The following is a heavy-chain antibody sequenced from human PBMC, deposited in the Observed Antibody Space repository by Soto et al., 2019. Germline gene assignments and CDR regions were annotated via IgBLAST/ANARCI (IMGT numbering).Heavy chain of an antibody. Sequence: GGSLRLSCAASGFTFSSYWMSWVRQAPGKGLEWVANIKQDGSEKYYVDSVKGRFTISRDNAKNSLYLQMNSLRAEGTAVYYCARVSTGTTKNAFDIWGQGTMVT. CDR1: GFTFSSYW. V-gene: IGHV3-7*01. CDR3: ARVSTGTTKNAFDI. D-gene: IGHD1-1*01. CDR2: IKQDGSEK. J-gene: IGHJ3*02.